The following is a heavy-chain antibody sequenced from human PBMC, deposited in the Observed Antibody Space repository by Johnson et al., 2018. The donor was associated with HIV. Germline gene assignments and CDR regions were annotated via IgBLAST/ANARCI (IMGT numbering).Heavy chain of an antibody. CDR3: ARDPSRSPGAFDI. CDR2: IRGSGGST. CDR1: GFTFSSSA. V-gene: IGHV3-23*04. Sequence: VQLVESGGGLVQPGGSLRLSCAASGFTFSSSAMSWVRQAPGKWLEWVSAIRGSGGSTYYADSVKGRFTISRDNSKNTLYLQMNSLRADDTAVYYCARDPSRSPGAFDIWGQGTMVTVSS. J-gene: IGHJ3*02.